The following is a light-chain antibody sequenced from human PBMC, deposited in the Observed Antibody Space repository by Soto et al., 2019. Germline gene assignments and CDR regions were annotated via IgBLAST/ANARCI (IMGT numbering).Light chain of an antibody. CDR1: SSNIGTKY. CDR3: AAWDARLSVV. CDR2: GNN. Sequence: QAVVTQPTSASGTPGQRVTISCSGSSSNIGTKYVDWYQQVPGTAPKLPIYGNNQRPSGVTDRFAGSKSGTSASLASSGRRSEDEADYYGAAWDARLSVVFGGGTKVTVL. V-gene: IGLV1-47*01. J-gene: IGLJ2*01.